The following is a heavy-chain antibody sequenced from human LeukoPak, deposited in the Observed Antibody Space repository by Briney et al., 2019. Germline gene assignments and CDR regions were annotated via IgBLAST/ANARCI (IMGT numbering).Heavy chain of an antibody. CDR2: ISSSSSYI. V-gene: IGHV3-21*01. J-gene: IGHJ4*02. D-gene: IGHD2-15*01. Sequence: GGSLRLSCAASGFTFSSYNMNWVRQAPGKGLEWVSSISSSSSYIYYADSVEGRFTISRDNAKNSLYLQMNSLRAEDTAVYYCARDLVVVADDYWGQGTLVTVSS. CDR1: GFTFSSYN. CDR3: ARDLVVVADDY.